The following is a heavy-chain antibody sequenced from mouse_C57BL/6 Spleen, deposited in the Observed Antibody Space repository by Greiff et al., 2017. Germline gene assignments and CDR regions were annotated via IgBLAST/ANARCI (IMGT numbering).Heavy chain of an antibody. Sequence: VQLQQSGAELMKPGASVKLSCKATGYTFTGYWIEWVKQRPGHGLEWIGEILPGSGSSNYNEKFKGKATFTADTSSTTTYMQLRSLTTEDSAIYYCAREGTNGLGDYWGQGTTLTVSS. J-gene: IGHJ2*01. CDR1: GYTFTGYW. D-gene: IGHD4-1*01. V-gene: IGHV1-9*01. CDR3: AREGTNGLGDY. CDR2: ILPGSGSS.